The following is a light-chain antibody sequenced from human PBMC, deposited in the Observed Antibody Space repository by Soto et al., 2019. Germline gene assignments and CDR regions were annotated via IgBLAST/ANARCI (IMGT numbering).Light chain of an antibody. Sequence: DIQMTQSPSTLSASVGDRITITCRASQSISIWLAWYQQTPGKAPKILIYDASRLETGVPSRFSGSGSGTEFTLPISGLQPDDFSTYYCQQYNGYSPWTFGEGTRVETK. V-gene: IGKV1-5*01. CDR3: QQYNGYSPWT. CDR2: DAS. J-gene: IGKJ1*01. CDR1: QSISIW.